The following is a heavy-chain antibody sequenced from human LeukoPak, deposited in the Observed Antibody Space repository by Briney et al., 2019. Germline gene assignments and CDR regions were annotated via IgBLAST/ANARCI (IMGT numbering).Heavy chain of an antibody. Sequence: ASVKVSCKTSGYIFTNYDINWVRQAPGQGLEWMGWMNPSSGHTGFAQMFRDRVSMTRNTSMSTAYMELTSLRSDDTAVYYCARQYSSGPADYWGQGTLVTVSS. CDR1: GYIFTNYD. CDR2: MNPSSGHT. D-gene: IGHD6-19*01. J-gene: IGHJ4*02. CDR3: ARQYSSGPADY. V-gene: IGHV1-8*01.